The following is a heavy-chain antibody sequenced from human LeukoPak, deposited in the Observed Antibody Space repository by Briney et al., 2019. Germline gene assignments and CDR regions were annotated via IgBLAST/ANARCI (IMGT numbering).Heavy chain of an antibody. J-gene: IGHJ6*02. CDR1: GFTVSSNY. V-gene: IGHV3-66*01. CDR3: ARDGNCSSTSCSGNYYYFGMDV. CDR2: IYSGGST. Sequence: GGSLRLSCAASGFTVSSNYMSWVRHAPGKGLEWVSFIYSGGSTYYADSAKGRFTISRDNSKNTLYLQMNSLRAEDTAVYYCARDGNCSSTSCSGNYYYFGMDVWGQGTTVTVSS. D-gene: IGHD2-2*03.